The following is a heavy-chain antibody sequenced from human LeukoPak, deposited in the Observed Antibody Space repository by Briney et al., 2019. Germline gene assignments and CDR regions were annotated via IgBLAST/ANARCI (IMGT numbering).Heavy chain of an antibody. CDR3: AREPTYSSSWYTSCDY. CDR1: GFTFSSYG. D-gene: IGHD6-13*01. Sequence: SGGSLRLSCASSGFTFSSYGMHWVRQAPGKGLEWVTFIRYDGSNKYYADSVKGRFTISRDNSKNTLYLQMNSLRPEDTAVYYCAREPTYSSSWYTSCDYWGQGTLVTVSS. V-gene: IGHV3-30*02. CDR2: IRYDGSNK. J-gene: IGHJ4*02.